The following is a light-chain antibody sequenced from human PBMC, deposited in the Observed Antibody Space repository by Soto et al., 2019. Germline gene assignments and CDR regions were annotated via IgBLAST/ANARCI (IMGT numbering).Light chain of an antibody. Sequence: QSAPTQPPSVSGSPGQSITISCTGTSSDVGDYNRVSWYQHHPGKAPKLMIFEVTNRPSGISDRFSGFKSGSTASLTISELQPDDEADYYCISFTPSTTTPWVFGGGTKVTV. CDR1: SSDVGDYNR. J-gene: IGLJ3*02. CDR2: EVT. CDR3: ISFTPSTTTPWV. V-gene: IGLV2-14*01.